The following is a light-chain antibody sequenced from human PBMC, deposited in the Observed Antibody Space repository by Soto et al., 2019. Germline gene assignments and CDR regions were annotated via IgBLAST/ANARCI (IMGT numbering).Light chain of an antibody. CDR1: QSSSW. V-gene: IGKV1-5*03. J-gene: IGKJ1*01. CDR3: QYYNNYCWT. CDR2: KTS. Sequence: DIQLTQSPSTLSASVGDRVTITCRASQSSSWLAWYQQKPGKAPKFLIYKTSNLESGVPSRFSGSGSGTEFTLTISSRQPDDFATYYCQYYNNYCWTFGQGTKVDIK.